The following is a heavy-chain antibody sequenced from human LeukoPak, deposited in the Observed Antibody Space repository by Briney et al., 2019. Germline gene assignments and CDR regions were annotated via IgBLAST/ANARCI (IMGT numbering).Heavy chain of an antibody. CDR3: ARGYSYGYLYFDY. CDR1: GFTFSSYE. D-gene: IGHD5-18*01. CDR2: ISSSGCTI. J-gene: IGHJ4*02. V-gene: IGHV3-48*03. Sequence: GGSLRLSCAASGFTFSSYEMNWVRQAPGKGLEWVSYISSSGCTIYYADSVKGRFTISRDNAKNSLYLQMNSLRAEDTAVYYCARGYSYGYLYFDYWGQGTLVTVSS.